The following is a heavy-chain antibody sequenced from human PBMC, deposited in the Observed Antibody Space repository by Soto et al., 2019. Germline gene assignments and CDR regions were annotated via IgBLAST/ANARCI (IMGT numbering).Heavy chain of an antibody. CDR3: ATDGPSNSGNLYAFDI. CDR1: GYTFSTYA. V-gene: IGHV1-18*01. Sequence: QGHLEQSGAEVKKPGASVRVSCKASGYTFSTYAIAWVRQAPGQGLEWMGWISAYNGDTHYAQKFQGRVTMATDTSTNTAYLELRSLRSDDTAVYFCATDGPSNSGNLYAFDIWGQGTMVTVSA. CDR2: ISAYNGDT. J-gene: IGHJ3*02. D-gene: IGHD5-12*01.